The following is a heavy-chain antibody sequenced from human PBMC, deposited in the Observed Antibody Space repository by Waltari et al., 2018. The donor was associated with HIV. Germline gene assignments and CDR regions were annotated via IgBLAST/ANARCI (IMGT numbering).Heavy chain of an antibody. CDR2: IKSKHSGGTV. CDR1: GFDFKKYW. CDR3: TTGSSGAEDY. J-gene: IGHJ4*02. V-gene: IGHV3-15*01. D-gene: IGHD3-22*01. Sequence: EVQLVESGGGLVKPGESLRVSCAATGFDFKKYWMSWFRQAPEEGREWVGRIKSKHSGGTVDYAAPVKGRFTISRDDSKNMMYLQMDSLESEDTAVYYCTTGSSGAEDYWGQGTLVTVSS.